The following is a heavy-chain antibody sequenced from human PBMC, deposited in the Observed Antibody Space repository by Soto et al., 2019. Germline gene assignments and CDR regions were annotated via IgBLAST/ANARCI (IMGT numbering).Heavy chain of an antibody. CDR3: ARSSVEIIQYQLLYSHYYYYVMDG. Sequence: PSATRSLTCSVSGCSPSSHYWSWIRHAPGKGLEGMGFIYYSGSTNYNPSLKSRVNISVDTSKNQFSLKLSSVTAADTAVYYCARSSVEIIQYQLLYSHYYYYVMDGWGQGTTVTVSS. J-gene: IGHJ6*02. V-gene: IGHV4-59*11. CDR2: IYYSGST. D-gene: IGHD2-2*02. CDR1: GCSPSSHY.